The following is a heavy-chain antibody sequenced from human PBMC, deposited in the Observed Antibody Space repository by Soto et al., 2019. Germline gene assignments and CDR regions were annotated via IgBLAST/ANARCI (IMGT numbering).Heavy chain of an antibody. CDR2: IYHSGST. CDR3: ARVLVVPATNRYYYYGMDV. CDR1: GVSISTTNW. Sequence: SETLSLTCAVSGVSISTTNWWSWVRQPPGKGLEWIGEIYHSGSTNYNPSLKSRVTISVDKSKNLFSLKLSSVTAADTAVYYCARVLVVPATNRYYYYGMDVWGQGTTVTVSS. D-gene: IGHD2-2*01. V-gene: IGHV4-4*02. J-gene: IGHJ6*02.